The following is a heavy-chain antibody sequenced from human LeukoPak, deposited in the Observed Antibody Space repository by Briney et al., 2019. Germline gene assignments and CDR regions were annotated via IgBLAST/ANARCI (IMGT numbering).Heavy chain of an antibody. CDR3: AKTGGATNFGPLDS. V-gene: IGHV3-23*01. Sequence: GGSLRLSCAASGFTFSSYSMNWVRQAPGKGLEWVSSISASGGSTYYADSVKGRFTISRDNSQNTLYLQMNSLRAEDTAVYYCAKTGGATNFGPLDSWGQGTLVFVSS. D-gene: IGHD1-26*01. CDR2: ISASGGST. J-gene: IGHJ4*02. CDR1: GFTFSSYS.